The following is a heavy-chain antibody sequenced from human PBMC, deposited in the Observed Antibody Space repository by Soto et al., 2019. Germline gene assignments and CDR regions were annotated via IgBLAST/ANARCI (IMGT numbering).Heavy chain of an antibody. Sequence: PGGSLRLSCAGSGFTFSNYAMSWVRQAPGKGLEWVSAISSAVNTHYADSVKGRFTISRDNDKKTVFLEMNSLRAEDTAVYYCAKDMVHCTGTRCARYFEKWGRGTLVTVSS. CDR2: ISSAVNT. CDR3: AKDMVHCTGTRCARYFEK. D-gene: IGHD2-8*02. J-gene: IGHJ4*02. V-gene: IGHV3-23*01. CDR1: GFTFSNYA.